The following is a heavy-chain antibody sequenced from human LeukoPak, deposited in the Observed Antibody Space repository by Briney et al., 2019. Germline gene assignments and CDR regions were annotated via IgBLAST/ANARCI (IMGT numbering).Heavy chain of an antibody. CDR2: ISYDGSNK. CDR3: ARALGEQWQVQQGHYQYYYYMDV. V-gene: IGHV3-30*03. CDR1: GFTFRSYG. D-gene: IGHD6-19*01. J-gene: IGHJ6*03. Sequence: GGSLRPSCAASGFTFRSYGMHWVRQAPGKGLEWVAVISYDGSNKYYADSVKGRFTVSRDNAKNTLYLQMNSLRADDTAMYYCARALGEQWQVQQGHYQYYYYMDVWGKGTTVTISS.